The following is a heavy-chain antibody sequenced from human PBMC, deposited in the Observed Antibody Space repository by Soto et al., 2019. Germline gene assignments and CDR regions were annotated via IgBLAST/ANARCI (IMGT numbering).Heavy chain of an antibody. CDR2: IYYSGST. V-gene: IGHV4-59*01. Sequence: SETLSLTCTVSGGSISSYYLSWIRQPPGKGLEWIGYIYYSGSTNYNPSLKSRVTISVDTSKNQFSLKLSSVTAADTAVYYCARFQGHYYYYGMDVWGQGTTVTVSS. J-gene: IGHJ6*02. CDR1: GGSISSYY. CDR3: ARFQGHYYYYGMDV.